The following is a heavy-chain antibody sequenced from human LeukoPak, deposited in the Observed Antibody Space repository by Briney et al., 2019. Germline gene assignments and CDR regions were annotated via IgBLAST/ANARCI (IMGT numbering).Heavy chain of an antibody. Sequence: GGSLRLSCAASGFTFSTYAMHWVRQAPGQGLECVSAINYSGGSTYYADSVKGRFTISRDSSKNTLYLQMNSLRVDDTAVYYCAKNWNLDNWGQGTLVTVSS. CDR1: GFTFSTYA. CDR2: INYSGGST. V-gene: IGHV3-23*01. J-gene: IGHJ4*02. CDR3: AKNWNLDN. D-gene: IGHD1-1*01.